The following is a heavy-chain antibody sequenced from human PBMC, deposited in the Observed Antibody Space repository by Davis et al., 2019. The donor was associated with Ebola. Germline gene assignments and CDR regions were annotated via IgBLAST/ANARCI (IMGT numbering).Heavy chain of an antibody. CDR2: IKQDGSEK. J-gene: IGHJ4*02. V-gene: IGHV3-7*03. Sequence: PSETLSLTCTVSGGSISSYYWSWIRQPPGKGLEWVANIKQDGSEKYYVDSVKGRFTISRDNAKNSLYLQMNSLRAEDTAVYYCARRVDYWGQGTLVTVSS. CDR3: ARRVDY. CDR1: GGSISSYY.